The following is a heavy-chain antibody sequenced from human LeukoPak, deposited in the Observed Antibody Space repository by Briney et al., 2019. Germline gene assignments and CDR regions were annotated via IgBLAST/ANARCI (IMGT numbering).Heavy chain of an antibody. Sequence: PSETLSLTCAVYGGSFSGYYWSWIRQPPGKGLEWIGYIFTGSTTYNPSLKSRVTISVDTSKNQFSLKLSSVTAADTAVYYCARRLRTYFDYWGQGSLVTVSS. V-gene: IGHV4-4*09. J-gene: IGHJ4*02. CDR1: GGSFSGYY. CDR2: IFTGST. CDR3: ARRLRTYFDY.